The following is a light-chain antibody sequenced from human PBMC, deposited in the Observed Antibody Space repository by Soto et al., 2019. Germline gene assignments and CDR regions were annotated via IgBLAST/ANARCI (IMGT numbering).Light chain of an antibody. Sequence: QSVLTQPPSVSGAPGQRVTISWTGSSTNIGAGYDVHWYQQLPGTAPKLLIYGNSNRPSGVPDRFSGSKSGTSASLAITGLQAEDEADYYCQSYDSSLSGHVVFGGGTKLTVL. CDR1: STNIGAGYD. CDR2: GNS. V-gene: IGLV1-40*01. CDR3: QSYDSSLSGHVV. J-gene: IGLJ2*01.